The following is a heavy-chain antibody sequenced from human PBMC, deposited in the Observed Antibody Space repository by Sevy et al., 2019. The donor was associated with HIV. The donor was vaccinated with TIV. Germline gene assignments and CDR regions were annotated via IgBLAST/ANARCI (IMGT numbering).Heavy chain of an antibody. J-gene: IGHJ6*02. CDR3: ARAAANYYYAMDV. CDR2: IYYNGRT. CDR1: GDSISGYY. V-gene: IGHV4-59*01. Sequence: SETLSLTCTASGDSISGYYWSWIRQSPGKGLQWIGYIYYNGRTNYDPSLKSRVIISTDTSKNQFSLKLSSVTAADTAIYYCARAAANYYYAMDVWGQGTTVTVSS.